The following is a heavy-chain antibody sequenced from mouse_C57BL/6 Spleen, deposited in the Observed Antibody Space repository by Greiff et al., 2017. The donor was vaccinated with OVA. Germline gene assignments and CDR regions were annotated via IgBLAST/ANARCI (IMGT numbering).Heavy chain of an antibody. D-gene: IGHD2-10*02. J-gene: IGHJ3*01. CDR3: AMGYGNYAWFAY. Sequence: QVQLQQPGAELVKPGASVKVSCKASGYTFTSYWMHWVKQRPGQGLEWIGRIHPSDSDTNYNQKFKGKATLTVDKASSTAYMQLSSLTSEDSAVYYCAMGYGNYAWFAYWGQGTLVTVSA. CDR1: GYTFTSYW. CDR2: IHPSDSDT. V-gene: IGHV1-74*01.